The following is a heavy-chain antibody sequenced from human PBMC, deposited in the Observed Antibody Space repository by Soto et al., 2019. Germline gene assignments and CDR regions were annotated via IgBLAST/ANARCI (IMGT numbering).Heavy chain of an antibody. CDR2: ISGSGSST. V-gene: IGHV3-23*01. CDR1: GFTVISYA. CDR3: AKGKAYDILTYLDY. D-gene: IGHD3-9*01. Sequence: PGGSLILSCTASGFTVISYAMKWVRQAPGKGLEWVSGISGSGSSTYYADSVKGRFTISRDNSKNTLYLQMNSLRAEDTAVYYCAKGKAYDILTYLDYWGQGTLVTVSS. J-gene: IGHJ4*02.